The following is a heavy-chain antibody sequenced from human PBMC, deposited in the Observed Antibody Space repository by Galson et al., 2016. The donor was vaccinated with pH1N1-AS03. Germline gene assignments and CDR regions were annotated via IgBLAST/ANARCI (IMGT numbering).Heavy chain of an antibody. Sequence: PALVKPTQTLTLTGSLSGVSVPSSGLAVGWFRLPPGKALEWLALIYWDDAKRFSPSLRNRLTITKDTSRNQAVLTVTNVDPLDTATYFCALPNSWGNAFEIWGPGTMVTVAS. D-gene: IGHD3-16*01. CDR3: ALPNSWGNAFEI. CDR2: IYWDDAK. CDR1: GVSVPSSGLA. J-gene: IGHJ3*02. V-gene: IGHV2-5*02.